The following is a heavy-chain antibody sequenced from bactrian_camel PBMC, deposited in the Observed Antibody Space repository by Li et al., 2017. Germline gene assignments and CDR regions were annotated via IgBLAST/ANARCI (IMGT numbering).Heavy chain of an antibody. CDR1: GYPYSNFC. Sequence: HVQLVESGGGSVQAGGSLRLSCVASGYPYSNFCVGWFRQVTGKEREGVAIDCTGGGGTYYADSVKGRFTISKDNAKNTLYLQMDSLKPEDTAVYYCAARSGIYCTGYYYRESLRFPYWGQGTQVTVS. J-gene: IGHJ4*01. CDR2: DCTGGGGT. D-gene: IGHD3*01. CDR3: AARSGIYCTGYYYRESLRFPY. V-gene: IGHV3S1*01.